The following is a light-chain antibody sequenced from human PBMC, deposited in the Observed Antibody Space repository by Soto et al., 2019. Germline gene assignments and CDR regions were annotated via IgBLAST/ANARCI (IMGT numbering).Light chain of an antibody. CDR2: DDT. CDR3: YSTDTSSDHRGV. J-gene: IGLJ3*02. Sequence: SYELRQPPSVSVSPGQTARITCSGEALPKNYAFWYQQKSGQAPVPVIFDDTTRPSGIPQRFSGSSSGTLATLTISGAQVEDEADYFCYSTDTSSDHRGVFGGGTKVTVL. CDR1: ALPKNY. V-gene: IGLV3-10*01.